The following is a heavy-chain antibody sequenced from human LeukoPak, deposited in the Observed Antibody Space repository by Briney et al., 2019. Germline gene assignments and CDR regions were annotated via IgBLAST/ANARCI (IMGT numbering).Heavy chain of an antibody. Sequence: SVKVSCKASGYTFTGYYMHWVRQAPGQGLEWMGWINPNSGGTNYTQKFQGRVTMTRDTPISTAYMELSRLRSDDTAVYYCARVPYCSGGSCYRSPFDYWGQGTLVTVSS. V-gene: IGHV1-2*02. D-gene: IGHD2-15*01. CDR2: INPNSGGT. J-gene: IGHJ4*02. CDR3: ARVPYCSGGSCYRSPFDY. CDR1: GYTFTGYY.